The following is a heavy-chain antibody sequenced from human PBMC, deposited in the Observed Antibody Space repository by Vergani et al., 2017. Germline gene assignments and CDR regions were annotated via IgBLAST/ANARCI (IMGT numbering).Heavy chain of an antibody. D-gene: IGHD5-24*01. CDR2: ISSNGGST. CDR1: GFTFSSYA. Sequence: EVQLVESGGGLVQPGGSLRLSCAASGFTFSSYAMHWVRQAPGKGLEYVSAISSNGGSTYYANSVKGRFTISRDNSKNTLYLQMGSLRAEDMAVYYCARDRDNSYYFDYWGQGTLVTVSS. V-gene: IGHV3-64*01. CDR3: ARDRDNSYYFDY. J-gene: IGHJ4*02.